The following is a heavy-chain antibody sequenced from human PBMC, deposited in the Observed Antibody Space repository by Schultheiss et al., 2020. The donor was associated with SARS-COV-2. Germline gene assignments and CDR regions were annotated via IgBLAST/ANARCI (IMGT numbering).Heavy chain of an antibody. CDR2: IWCAGSNK. V-gene: IGHV3-33*08. J-gene: IGHJ4*02. D-gene: IGHD3-22*01. CDR1: GFTFSDYY. CDR3: ARDGYYYDSSGLGY. Sequence: GGSLRLSCAASGFTFSDYYMSWIRQAPGKGLEWVADIWCAGSNKYYADSVKGRFTISTDNSKNTLYLQMNSLRTEDTAVYYCARDGYYYDSSGLGYWGQGTLVTVSS.